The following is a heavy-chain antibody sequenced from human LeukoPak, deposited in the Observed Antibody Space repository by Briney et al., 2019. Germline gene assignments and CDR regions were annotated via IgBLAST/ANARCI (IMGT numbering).Heavy chain of an antibody. J-gene: IGHJ5*02. Sequence: PGRSLRPSCAASGFTFSGYGMHWVRQAPGKGLEWVAIISYDGSHKYYADSVKGRFTISRDNSKNMVYLQMNSLRVEDTAVYYCAKEGQRGSYGVYDDYHWGQGTLVTVSS. CDR1: GFTFSGYG. CDR2: ISYDGSHK. D-gene: IGHD5/OR15-5a*01. CDR3: AKEGQRGSYGVYDDYH. V-gene: IGHV3-30*18.